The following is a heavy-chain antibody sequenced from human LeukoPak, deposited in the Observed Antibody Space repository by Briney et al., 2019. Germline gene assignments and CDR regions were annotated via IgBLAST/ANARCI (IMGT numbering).Heavy chain of an antibody. J-gene: IGHJ4*02. CDR3: TRDPATRGYNYAYFDY. Sequence: GGSLRLSCVASGFTFSSHGMHWVRQAPGKGLEWVGVIWYDGSNKYYADSVKGRLTISRDNSKNTLFLHMNSLRAEDTAVYYCTRDPATRGYNYAYFDYWGQGSLVTVSS. V-gene: IGHV3-33*01. D-gene: IGHD5-18*01. CDR2: IWYDGSNK. CDR1: GFTFSSHG.